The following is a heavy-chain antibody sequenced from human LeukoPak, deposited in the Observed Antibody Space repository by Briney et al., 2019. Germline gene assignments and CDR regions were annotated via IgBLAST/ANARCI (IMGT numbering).Heavy chain of an antibody. CDR3: ARPPYCSSTSCPPDYFDY. V-gene: IGHV1-18*01. D-gene: IGHD2-2*01. CDR2: ISAYNGNT. Sequence: ASVKVSCKASGYTYTSYGISWVRQAPGQGLEWMGWISAYNGNTNYAQKLQGRVTMTTDTSTSTAYMELRSLRSDDTAVYYCARPPYCSSTSCPPDYFDYWGQGTLVTVSS. CDR1: GYTYTSYG. J-gene: IGHJ4*02.